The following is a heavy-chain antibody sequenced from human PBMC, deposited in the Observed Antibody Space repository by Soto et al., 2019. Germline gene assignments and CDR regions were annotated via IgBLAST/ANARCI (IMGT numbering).Heavy chain of an antibody. CDR3: ARDPKTSGGQHWAFNYFDS. CDR2: ISYDGTNK. CDR1: GFSFSISP. D-gene: IGHD7-27*01. Sequence: QVQLVESGGGVVQPGRSLRLSCAPSGFSFSISPMHWVRQAPGKGPEWVALISYDGTNKFYADSVKGRFTISRDNSKSTLYLQVDSLRPEDAAVYYCARDPKTSGGQHWAFNYFDSWGQGTLVTVSS. J-gene: IGHJ4*02. V-gene: IGHV3-30-3*01.